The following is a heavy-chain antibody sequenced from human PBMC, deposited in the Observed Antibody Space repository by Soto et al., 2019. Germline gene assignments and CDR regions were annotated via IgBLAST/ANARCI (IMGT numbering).Heavy chain of an antibody. Sequence: QVQLVESGGGVVQPGRSLRLSCAASGFTFSSYGMHWVRQAPGKGLEWVAVISYDGSNKYYADSVKGRFTISRDNSKNTLFLKMNGLRAEDTAVYYCASQRQGSSFDCWGQGTLVTGSS. V-gene: IGHV3-30*03. CDR2: ISYDGSNK. J-gene: IGHJ4*02. D-gene: IGHD2-2*01. CDR1: GFTFSSYG. CDR3: ASQRQGSSFDC.